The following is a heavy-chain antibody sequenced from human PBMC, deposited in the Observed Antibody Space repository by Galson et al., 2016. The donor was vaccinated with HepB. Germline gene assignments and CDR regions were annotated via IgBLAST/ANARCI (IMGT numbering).Heavy chain of an antibody. CDR2: IIPFFGTP. CDR1: GGTFSSYI. Sequence: SVKVSCKASGGTFSSYIITWVRQAPGQGLEWMGGIIPFFGTPDYAQKFQGRVTITADESTSTAYMELSTLRSEDTAVYYCATSVGTAIRPGGTLASEYLQHWGQGTLVTVSS. CDR3: ATSVGTAIRPGGTLASEYLQH. V-gene: IGHV1-69*13. D-gene: IGHD2-21*02. J-gene: IGHJ1*01.